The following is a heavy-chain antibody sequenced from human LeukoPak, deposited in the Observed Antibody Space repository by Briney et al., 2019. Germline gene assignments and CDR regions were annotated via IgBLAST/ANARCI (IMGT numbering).Heavy chain of an antibody. CDR1: GFTFSSYA. V-gene: IGHV3-23*01. CDR2: ISGSGDST. CDR3: AKPAIVYAIGGGYFDY. D-gene: IGHD2-8*01. Sequence: GGSLRLSCAASGFTFSSYAMSWVRQAPGKGLEWVSTISGSGDSTYYADSVKGRFTISRATSRNTLYLQMNSLRAEDTAVYYCAKPAIVYAIGGGYFDYWGQGTLVTVSS. J-gene: IGHJ4*02.